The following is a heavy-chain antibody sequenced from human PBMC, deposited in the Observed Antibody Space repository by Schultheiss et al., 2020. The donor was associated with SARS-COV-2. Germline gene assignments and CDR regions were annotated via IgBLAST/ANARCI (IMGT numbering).Heavy chain of an antibody. Sequence: GGSLRLSCAASGFTFSSYAMSWVRQAPGKGLEWVSAISGSGGSTYYADSVKGRFTISRDNSKNTLYLQMNSLRAEDTAVYYCARDKVQTPGYHYYGMDVWGQGTTVTVSS. D-gene: IGHD1-1*01. CDR1: GFTFSSYA. CDR2: ISGSGGST. CDR3: ARDKVQTPGYHYYGMDV. V-gene: IGHV3-23*01. J-gene: IGHJ6*02.